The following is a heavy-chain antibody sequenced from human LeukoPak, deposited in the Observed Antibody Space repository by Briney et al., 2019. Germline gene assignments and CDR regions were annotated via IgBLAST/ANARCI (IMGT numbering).Heavy chain of an antibody. CDR2: INHSGST. V-gene: IGHV4-34*01. J-gene: IGHJ6*02. D-gene: IGHD3-10*02. CDR1: GGSFSGYY. Sequence: PSETLSLTCAVYGGSFSGYYWSWIRQPPGKGLEWIGEINHSGSTNYNPSLKSRVTISVDTSKNQFSLKLSSVTAADTAVYYCARSLFGEFYYYYGMDVWGQGTTVTVSS. CDR3: ARSLFGEFYYYYGMDV.